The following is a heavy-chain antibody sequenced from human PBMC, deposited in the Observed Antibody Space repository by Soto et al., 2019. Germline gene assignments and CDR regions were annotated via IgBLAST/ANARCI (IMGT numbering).Heavy chain of an antibody. D-gene: IGHD3-10*01. CDR1: GFTFSSYG. V-gene: IGHV3-30*18. Sequence: SGGSLRLSCAASGFTFSSYGMHWVRQAPGKGLEWVAVISYDGSNKYYADSVKGRFTISRDNSKNTLYLQMNSLRAEDTAVYYCAKDRRPFYYGSGSRPGDVWGQGTTVTVSS. CDR2: ISYDGSNK. CDR3: AKDRRPFYYGSGSRPGDV. J-gene: IGHJ6*02.